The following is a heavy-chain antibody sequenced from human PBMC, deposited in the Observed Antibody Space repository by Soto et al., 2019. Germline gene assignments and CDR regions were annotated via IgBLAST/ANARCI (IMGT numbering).Heavy chain of an antibody. CDR2: ISYDGSNK. V-gene: IGHV3-30*03. J-gene: IGHJ4*02. D-gene: IGHD3-10*01. CDR1: GFTFSSYG. CDR3: GGGGSYGSGSSWLIEN. Sequence: QVQLVESGGGVVQPGRSLRLSCAASGFTFSSYGMHWVRQAPGKGLEWVTAISYDGSNKHYADSVKGRFTISRDNSKNTMYLQRDSLRAEDTALYYCGGGGSYGSGSSWLIENWGQGTLVTVSS.